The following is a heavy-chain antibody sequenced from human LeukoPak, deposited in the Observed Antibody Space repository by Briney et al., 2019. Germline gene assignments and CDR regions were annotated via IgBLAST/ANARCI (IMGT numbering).Heavy chain of an antibody. J-gene: IGHJ4*02. CDR2: IYYSGST. CDR3: ARERGDSSGSFDY. D-gene: IGHD3-22*01. Sequence: ASETLSLTCTVSGGSISNYYWSWIRQPPGKGLQWIGYIYYSGSTNYNPSLKSRVTISVDTSKNQFSLKLSSVTAADTAVYYCARERGDSSGSFDYWGQGTLVTVSS. V-gene: IGHV4-59*01. CDR1: GGSISNYY.